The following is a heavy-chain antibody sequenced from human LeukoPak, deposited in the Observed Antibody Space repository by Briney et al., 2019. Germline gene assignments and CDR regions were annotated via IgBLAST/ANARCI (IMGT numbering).Heavy chain of an antibody. CDR2: IIPIFGTA. Sequence: GASVKVSCKASGGTFSSYAISWVRQAPGQGLEWMGGIIPIFGTANYAQKFQGRVTITTDESTSTAYMELSSLRSEDTAVYYCARVSGEYSSSSIFAVKDYYYYYYMDVWGKGTTVTVSS. V-gene: IGHV1-69*05. J-gene: IGHJ6*03. CDR1: GGTFSSYA. CDR3: ARVSGEYSSSSIFAVKDYYYYYYMDV. D-gene: IGHD6-6*01.